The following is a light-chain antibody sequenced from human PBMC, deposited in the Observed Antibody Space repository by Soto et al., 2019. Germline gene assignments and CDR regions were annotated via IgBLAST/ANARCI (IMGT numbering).Light chain of an antibody. CDR3: QRYYNAPFT. CDR2: AAS. J-gene: IGKJ4*01. Sequence: DIQVTQYPSSLSASVRDRVTITCRASQGIKNYLAWYQQKPGEIPKLLIYAASTLESGIPPRFSGSGSGTDFTLTINNLQPEDVATYYCQRYYNAPFTFGGGTKVDIK. CDR1: QGIKNY. V-gene: IGKV1-27*01.